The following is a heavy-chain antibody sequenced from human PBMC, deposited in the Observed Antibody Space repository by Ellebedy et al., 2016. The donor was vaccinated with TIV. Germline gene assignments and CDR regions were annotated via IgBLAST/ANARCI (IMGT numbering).Heavy chain of an antibody. CDR3: AREGIAAAGIFDY. V-gene: IGHV3-30-3*01. Sequence: GESLKISCAASGFTFSSYAMHWVRQAPGKGLEWVAVISYDGSNKYYADSEKGRFTISRDNSKNTLYLQMNSLRAEDTAVYYCAREGIAAAGIFDYWGQGTLVTVSS. D-gene: IGHD6-13*01. CDR2: ISYDGSNK. J-gene: IGHJ4*02. CDR1: GFTFSSYA.